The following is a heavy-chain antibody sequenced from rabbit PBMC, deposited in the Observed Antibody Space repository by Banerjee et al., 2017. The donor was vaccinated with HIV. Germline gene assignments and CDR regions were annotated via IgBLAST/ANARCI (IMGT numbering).Heavy chain of an antibody. CDR2: INTGSSGST. CDR1: GFSFSSNYW. V-gene: IGHV1S45*01. CDR3: ARDLAGVIGWNFNL. D-gene: IGHD4-1*01. Sequence: QEQLEESGGDLVKPEGSLTLTCTASGFSFSSNYWIYWVRQAPGKGLEWIACINTGSSGSTWYASWAKGRFTISKSSSTTVTLQMTSLTAADTATYFCARDLAGVIGWNFNLWGPGTLVTVS. J-gene: IGHJ4*01.